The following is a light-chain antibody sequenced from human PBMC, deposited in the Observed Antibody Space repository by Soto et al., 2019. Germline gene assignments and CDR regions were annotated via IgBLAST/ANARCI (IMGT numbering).Light chain of an antibody. V-gene: IGKV3-20*01. CDR2: GAS. Sequence: EIVLTQSPGTLSLSPGERATLSCRASQSVSSSYIAWYQQKPGQAPRLLIYGASSRATGIPDRFSGSGSGTDFTLTISRLEPEDFAVYYCQQYGSSLLTFGGGTKV. CDR1: QSVSSSY. CDR3: QQYGSSLLT. J-gene: IGKJ4*01.